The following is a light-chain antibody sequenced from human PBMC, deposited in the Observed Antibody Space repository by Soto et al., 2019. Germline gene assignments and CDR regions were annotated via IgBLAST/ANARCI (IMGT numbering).Light chain of an antibody. CDR3: QQYGNSRT. CDR1: QSTSNNY. Sequence: EIVLTQSPVTLSLSPGERATLSCRTSQSTSNNYLAWYQQKPGQAPRLLIYGASSRATGIPDRFSGSGSGTDFTLTISRLEPEDSAVYYCQQYGNSRTFGQGTKVDIK. J-gene: IGKJ1*01. CDR2: GAS. V-gene: IGKV3-20*01.